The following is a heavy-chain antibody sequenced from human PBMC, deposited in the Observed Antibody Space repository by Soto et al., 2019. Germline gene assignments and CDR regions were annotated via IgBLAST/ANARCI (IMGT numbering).Heavy chain of an antibody. CDR2: IYYSGIT. D-gene: IGHD2-2*02. Sequence: LSLTCTVSGGSISRSSFYWGLIRQSPWKGLEWIGTIYYSGITYYRPSLKSRVTISVDTSKNQFSLKLSSVTAADTAVYYCARQVPAAIRLGWFDPWGQGTLVTVSS. CDR1: GGSISRSSFY. CDR3: ARQVPAAIRLGWFDP. J-gene: IGHJ5*02. V-gene: IGHV4-39*01.